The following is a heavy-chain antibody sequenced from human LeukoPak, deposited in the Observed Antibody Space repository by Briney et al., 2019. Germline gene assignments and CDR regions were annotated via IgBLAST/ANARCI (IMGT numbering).Heavy chain of an antibody. V-gene: IGHV3-30*04. D-gene: IGHD3-22*01. CDR1: GFTFSSYA. J-gene: IGHJ4*02. Sequence: GGSLRLSCAASGFTFSSYAMHWVRQAPGKGLEWVAVISYDGSNKYYADSVKGRFTISRDNSKNTLYLQMNSLRAEDTAVYYCARDHYYDSSGCIDYWGQGTLVTVSS. CDR2: ISYDGSNK. CDR3: ARDHYYDSSGCIDY.